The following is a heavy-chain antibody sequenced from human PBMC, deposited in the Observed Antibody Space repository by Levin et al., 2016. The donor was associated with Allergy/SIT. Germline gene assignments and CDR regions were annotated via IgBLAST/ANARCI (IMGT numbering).Heavy chain of an antibody. J-gene: IGHJ3*02. V-gene: IGHV3-53*01. CDR3: ARYCSSTSCYTESSAFDI. CDR2: IYGGGTI. Sequence: GESLKISCEASGFTVSNNYMSWVRQAPGKGLEWVSVIYGGGTIYYADSVKGRFTISRDSSKNILYLQMNSLRAEDTAVYYCARYCSSTSCYTESSAFDIWGQGTMVTVSS. CDR1: GFTVSNNY. D-gene: IGHD2-2*02.